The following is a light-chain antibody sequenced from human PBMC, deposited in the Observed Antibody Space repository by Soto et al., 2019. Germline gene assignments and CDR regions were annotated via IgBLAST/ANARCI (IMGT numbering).Light chain of an antibody. J-gene: IGKJ4*01. V-gene: IGKV3-11*01. Sequence: EIVLTQSPATLSLSPGERATLSCRASQSVSRYLAWYQQKPGQAPRLLIYDASNRATGIPARFSGNGSGTDFTLTISSREPEDVGVDYCQQRSNWPPLTFGGGTKVEIK. CDR2: DAS. CDR1: QSVSRY. CDR3: QQRSNWPPLT.